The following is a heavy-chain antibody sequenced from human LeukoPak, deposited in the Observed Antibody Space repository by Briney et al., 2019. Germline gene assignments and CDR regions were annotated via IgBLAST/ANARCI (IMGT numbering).Heavy chain of an antibody. Sequence: PGGSLRLSCAASGFTFTGHTMTWLRQAPGKGLEWVAVIWYDGSNKYYADSVKGRFTISRDNSKNTLYLQMNSLRAEDTAVYYCARVNGGPFDYWGQGTLVTVSS. V-gene: IGHV3-33*08. D-gene: IGHD2-8*01. CDR3: ARVNGGPFDY. J-gene: IGHJ4*02. CDR1: GFTFTGHT. CDR2: IWYDGSNK.